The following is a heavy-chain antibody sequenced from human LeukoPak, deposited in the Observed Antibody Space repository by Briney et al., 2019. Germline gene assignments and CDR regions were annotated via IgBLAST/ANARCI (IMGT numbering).Heavy chain of an antibody. CDR3: ARDITIFGVVTRAY. D-gene: IGHD3-3*01. V-gene: IGHV4-34*01. Sequence: SETLSLTCAVYGGSYSGYYWSWIRQPPGKGLEWIGEINHSGSTNYNPSLKSRVTISVDTSKNQFSLKLSSVTAADTAVYYCARDITIFGVVTRAYWGQGTLVTVSS. J-gene: IGHJ4*02. CDR1: GGSYSGYY. CDR2: INHSGST.